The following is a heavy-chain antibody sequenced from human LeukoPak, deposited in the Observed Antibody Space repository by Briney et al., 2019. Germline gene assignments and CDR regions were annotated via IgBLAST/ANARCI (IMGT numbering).Heavy chain of an antibody. CDR1: GGSISSYY. J-gene: IGHJ3*02. CDR3: ACLSSNGRRAFDI. CDR2: IYYSGNT. D-gene: IGHD2-8*01. V-gene: IGHV4-59*08. Sequence: SETLSLTCTVSGGSISSYYWTWLRQPPGKGLEWIGYIYYSGNTNYNPSLRSRVTISVDTSKNQFSLKLTFVTAADTAVYYCACLSSNGRRAFDIWGQGTMVTVSS.